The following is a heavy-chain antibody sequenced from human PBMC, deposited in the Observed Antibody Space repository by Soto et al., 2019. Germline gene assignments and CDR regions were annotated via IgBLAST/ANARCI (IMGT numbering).Heavy chain of an antibody. V-gene: IGHV4-31*03. CDR2: IYYSGST. D-gene: IGHD3-3*01. J-gene: IGHJ6*02. Sequence: SETLSLTCTVSGGSISSGGYYWSWIRQHPGKGLEWIGYIYYSGSTYYNPSLKSRVAISVDTSKNQFSLKLSSVTAADTAVYYCASLTIFGVVISRYGMDVWGQGTTVTVSS. CDR3: ASLTIFGVVISRYGMDV. CDR1: GGSISSGGYY.